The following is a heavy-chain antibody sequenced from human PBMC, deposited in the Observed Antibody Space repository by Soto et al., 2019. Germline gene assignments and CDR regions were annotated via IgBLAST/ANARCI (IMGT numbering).Heavy chain of an antibody. D-gene: IGHD5-18*01. CDR2: VNLDGSRP. J-gene: IGHJ4*02. CDR3: ARANGYLNSHLDS. Sequence: EVHLVESGGGFAEPGGSLRLSCTASGFTFSGFWMYWVRQAPGKGLVWVSRVNLDGSRPTFADSVKGRFTISRDNAKNTLYLQMNSLRAEDTAVYYCARANGYLNSHLDSWGQGTLVSVSS. V-gene: IGHV3-74*01. CDR1: GFTFSGFW.